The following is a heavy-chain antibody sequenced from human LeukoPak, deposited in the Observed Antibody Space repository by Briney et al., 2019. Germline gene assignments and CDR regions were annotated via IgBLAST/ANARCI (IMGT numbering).Heavy chain of an antibody. V-gene: IGHV3-49*04. Sequence: PGRSLRLSCTTSGFRFGDYAISWVRQAPGKGLEWVGFIRSNSYGGATEYAASVRGRFAISRDDSTTIAYLQMNSLKTEDTAVYYCTRETYCGGDCYSRGYFDYWGQGALVTVSS. CDR1: GFRFGDYA. CDR3: TRETYCGGDCYSRGYFDY. CDR2: IRSNSYGGAT. J-gene: IGHJ4*02. D-gene: IGHD2-21*01.